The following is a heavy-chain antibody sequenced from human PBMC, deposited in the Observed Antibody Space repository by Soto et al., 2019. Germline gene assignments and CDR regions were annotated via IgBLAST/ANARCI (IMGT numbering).Heavy chain of an antibody. CDR3: ARSGSSWNLREFDS. CDR2: ISAYNGNI. Sequence: ASVKVSCKASAYTFTNYGISCVLQAPVQGLEWMGCISAYNGNINYAQKFRGRVTMTTDTSTSSAYLEVRSLRSDDTAVYYCARSGSSWNLREFDSWGQGTLVTVSS. V-gene: IGHV1-18*01. CDR1: AYTFTNYG. J-gene: IGHJ4*02. D-gene: IGHD6-13*01.